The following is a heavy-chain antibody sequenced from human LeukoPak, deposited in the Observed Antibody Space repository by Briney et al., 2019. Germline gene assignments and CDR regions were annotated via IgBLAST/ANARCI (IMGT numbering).Heavy chain of an antibody. CDR2: ITPGGST. J-gene: IGHJ4*02. D-gene: IGHD2-15*01. CDR3: ARDRHCSGGSCSGL. CDR1: GFTVSSNF. V-gene: IGHV3-53*01. Sequence: GGSLRLSCAASGFTVSSNFITWVRQAPGKGLEWVSVITPGGSTYYADSVKGRFTISRDNSKNTVYLQMKSLRAEDTAVYYCARDRHCSGGSCSGLWGQGTLVTVSS.